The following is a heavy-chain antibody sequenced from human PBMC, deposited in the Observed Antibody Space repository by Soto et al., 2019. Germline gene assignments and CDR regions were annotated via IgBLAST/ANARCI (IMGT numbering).Heavy chain of an antibody. CDR3: TKDRHPDGIWTFDF. Sequence: GGSLRLSCAASGFTFGTYTMNWVRQAPGKGLEWVSALGDGGDTHYAESVKGRFTISRDYSKNILLLQMNSLRDEDSAIYYCTKDRHPDGIWTFDFWGQGTLVTVSS. J-gene: IGHJ4*02. V-gene: IGHV3-23*01. D-gene: IGHD3-9*01. CDR1: GFTFGTYT. CDR2: LGDGGDT.